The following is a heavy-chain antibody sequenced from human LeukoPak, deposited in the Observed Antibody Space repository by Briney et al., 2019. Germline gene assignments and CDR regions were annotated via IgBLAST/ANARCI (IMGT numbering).Heavy chain of an antibody. V-gene: IGHV6-1*01. Sequence: SQTLSLTCAISGDSVSSNSAAWNWIRQSPSRGLEWLGRTYYRSKWYNDYAVSVKSRITINPDTSKNQFSLQLNSVTPEDTAVYYCARDSGYSSGWYGGRVYYYYYMDVWGKGTTVTVSS. CDR1: GDSVSSNSAA. D-gene: IGHD6-19*01. CDR2: TYYRSKWYN. CDR3: ARDSGYSSGWYGGRVYYYYYMDV. J-gene: IGHJ6*03.